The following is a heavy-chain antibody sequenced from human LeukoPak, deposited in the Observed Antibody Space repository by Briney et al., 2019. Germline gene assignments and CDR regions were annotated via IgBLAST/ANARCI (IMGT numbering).Heavy chain of an antibody. D-gene: IGHD3-9*01. V-gene: IGHV4-38-2*02. J-gene: IGHJ4*02. Sequence: PSETLSLTCTVSGYSISSGYYWGWIRQPPGKGLEWIGSVYHSGSTPYNPSPKSRVTISVDTSKNQFSLKLSSVTAADTAVYYCASLYDILTGYEYYFDYWGQGTLVTVSS. CDR3: ASLYDILTGYEYYFDY. CDR1: GYSISSGYY. CDR2: VYHSGST.